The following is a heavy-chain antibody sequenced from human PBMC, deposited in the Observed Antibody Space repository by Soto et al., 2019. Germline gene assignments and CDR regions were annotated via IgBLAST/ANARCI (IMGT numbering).Heavy chain of an antibody. Sequence: SETLSLTCTVSGGSISSGGYYWSWIRQHPGKGLEWIGYIYYSGSTYYNPSLKSRVTISVDTSKNQFSLKLSSVTAADTAVYYCARXSAYCSGGSCYPGGFDYWGQGTLVTVSS. CDR2: IYYSGST. J-gene: IGHJ4*02. CDR3: ARXSAYCSGGSCYPGGFDY. CDR1: GGSISSGGYY. D-gene: IGHD2-15*01. V-gene: IGHV4-31*03.